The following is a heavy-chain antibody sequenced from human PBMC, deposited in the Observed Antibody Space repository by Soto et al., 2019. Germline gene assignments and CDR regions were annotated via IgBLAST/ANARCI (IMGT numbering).Heavy chain of an antibody. J-gene: IGHJ4*02. V-gene: IGHV3-23*01. D-gene: IGHD2-15*01. CDR2: ISGSGGST. CDR1: GFTFSSYA. Sequence: GGSLRLSCAASGFTFSSYAMSWVRQAPGKGLEWVSAISGSGGSTYYADSVKGRFTISRDNSKNTLYLQMNSLRAEDTAVYYCAKVGYCSGGSCQYYFDYWGQGTLVTAPQ. CDR3: AKVGYCSGGSCQYYFDY.